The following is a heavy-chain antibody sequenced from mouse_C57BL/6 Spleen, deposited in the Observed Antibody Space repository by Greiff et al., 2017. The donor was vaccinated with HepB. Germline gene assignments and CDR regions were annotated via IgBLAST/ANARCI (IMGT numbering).Heavy chain of an antibody. V-gene: IGHV3-3*01. Sequence: EVQRVESGPSLVRPSQTLSLTCTVTGFSINSDCYWIWIRQFPGNKLEYIGYTFYSGITYYNPSLESRTYITRDTSKNQFSLKLSSVTTEDTATYYCARGGYDYDYAMDYWGQGTSVTVSS. D-gene: IGHD2-4*01. CDR1: GFSINSDCY. J-gene: IGHJ4*01. CDR3: ARGGYDYDYAMDY. CDR2: TFYSGIT.